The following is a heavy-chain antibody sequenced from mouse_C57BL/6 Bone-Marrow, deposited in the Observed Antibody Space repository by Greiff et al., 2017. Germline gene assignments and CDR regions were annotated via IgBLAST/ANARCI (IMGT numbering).Heavy chain of an antibody. V-gene: IGHV1-80*01. Sequence: QVQLKESGAELVKPGASVKISCKASGYAFSSYWMNWVKQRPGKGLEWIGQIYPGDGDTNYNGKFKGKATLTADKSSSTAYMQLSSLTSEDSAVYFCARKGVYGYYVHFDYWGQGTTLTVSS. CDR2: IYPGDGDT. CDR3: ARKGVYGYYVHFDY. D-gene: IGHD2-3*01. J-gene: IGHJ2*01. CDR1: GYAFSSYW.